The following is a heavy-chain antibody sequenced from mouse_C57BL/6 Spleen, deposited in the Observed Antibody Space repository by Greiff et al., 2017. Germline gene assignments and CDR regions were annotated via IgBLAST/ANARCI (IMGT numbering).Heavy chain of an antibody. Sequence: LMESGPELVKPGASVKLSCKASGYTFTSYDINWVKQRPGQGLEWIGWIYPRDGSTKYNEKFKGKATLTVDTSSSTAYMELHSLTSEDSAVYFCAYGNYGGFAYWGQGTLVTVSA. CDR1: GYTFTSYD. V-gene: IGHV1-85*01. D-gene: IGHD2-1*01. J-gene: IGHJ3*01. CDR2: IYPRDGST. CDR3: AYGNYGGFAY.